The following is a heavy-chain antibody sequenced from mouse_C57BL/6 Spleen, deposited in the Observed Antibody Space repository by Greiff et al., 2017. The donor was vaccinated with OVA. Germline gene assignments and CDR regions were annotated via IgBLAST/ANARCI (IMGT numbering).Heavy chain of an antibody. CDR1: GYTFTSYW. V-gene: IGHV1-64*01. D-gene: IGHD2-4*01. CDR2: IHPNSGST. Sequence: VQLQQPGAELVKPGASVKLSCKASGYTFTSYWMHWVKQRPGQGLEWIGMIHPNSGSTNYNEKFKSKATLTVDKSSSTAYMQLSSLTSEDSAVYYCAREGVYYDYDDYFDYWGQGTTLTVSS. J-gene: IGHJ2*01. CDR3: AREGVYYDYDDYFDY.